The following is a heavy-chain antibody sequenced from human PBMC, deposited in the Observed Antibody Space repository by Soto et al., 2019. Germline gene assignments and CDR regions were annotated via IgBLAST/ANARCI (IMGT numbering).Heavy chain of an antibody. Sequence: QVQLQESGPGLVKPSQTLSLTCTVSGGSISSGDYYWSWIRQPPGKGLEWIGYIYYSGRTSYNPSLKSRLAISVDTSKNQFSLKLSSVTVXDTAXXXXXXXXXXQXLXXXXXPWXQGTLVTXSX. CDR1: GGSISSGDYY. V-gene: IGHV4-30-4*01. CDR2: IYYSGRT. D-gene: IGHD6-6*01. CDR3: XXXXXXQXLXXXXXP. J-gene: IGHJ5*02.